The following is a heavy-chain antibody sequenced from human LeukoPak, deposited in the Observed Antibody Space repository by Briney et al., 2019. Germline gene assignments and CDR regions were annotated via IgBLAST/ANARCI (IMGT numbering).Heavy chain of an antibody. Sequence: ALVKVSCKASGYTFTGYYMHWVRQAPGQGLEWMGRINPNSGGTNYAQKFQGRVTMTRDTSISTAYVELSRLRSDDTAVYYCARDKRIAVAGTSQNWFDPWGQGTLVTVSS. CDR3: ARDKRIAVAGTSQNWFDP. V-gene: IGHV1-2*06. D-gene: IGHD6-19*01. CDR2: INPNSGGT. J-gene: IGHJ5*02. CDR1: GYTFTGYY.